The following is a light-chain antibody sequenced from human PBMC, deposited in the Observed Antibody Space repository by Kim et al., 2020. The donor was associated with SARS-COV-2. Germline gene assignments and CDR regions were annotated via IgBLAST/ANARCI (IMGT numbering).Light chain of an antibody. CDR3: AAWDGSLNGHV. Sequence: QSVLTQAPSASGTPGQRVTISCSGTSSNIGSNTVNWYQQLPGTAPKLLIYKTNQRPSGVPDRFSASKSGTSASLAISGLQSEDEADYYCAAWDGSLNGHVFGTGTKVTVL. CDR1: SSNIGSNT. CDR2: KTN. J-gene: IGLJ1*01. V-gene: IGLV1-44*01.